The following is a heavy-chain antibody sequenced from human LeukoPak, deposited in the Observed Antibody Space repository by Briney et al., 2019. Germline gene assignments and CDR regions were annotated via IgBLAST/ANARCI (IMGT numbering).Heavy chain of an antibody. CDR2: IYTSGST. Sequence: SETLSPTCTVSGGSISSGSYYWSWIRQPAGKGLEWIGRIYTSGSTNYNPSLKSRVTISVDTSKYQFSVKLSSVTAADTAVYCCARDSGSWDYYYYMDVWGKGTTVTISS. V-gene: IGHV4-61*02. J-gene: IGHJ6*03. CDR1: GGSISSGSYY. CDR3: ARDSGSWDYYYYMDV. D-gene: IGHD3-10*01.